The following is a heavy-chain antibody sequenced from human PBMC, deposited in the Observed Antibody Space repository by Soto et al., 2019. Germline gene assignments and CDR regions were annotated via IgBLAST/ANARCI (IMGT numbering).Heavy chain of an antibody. CDR1: GVSSSIGNW. Sequence: PSATLSLTCTVSGVSSSIGNWWTWFRQSPQRGLEYIGEIFHDGTANYYPSFERRVAISVDTSKNQFSLKLTSVTAADTAIYFCARLVYDTRLNYMYFDFWGQGTLVTVSS. V-gene: IGHV4-4*02. CDR2: IFHDGTA. D-gene: IGHD3-10*01. CDR3: ARLVYDTRLNYMYFDF. J-gene: IGHJ4*02.